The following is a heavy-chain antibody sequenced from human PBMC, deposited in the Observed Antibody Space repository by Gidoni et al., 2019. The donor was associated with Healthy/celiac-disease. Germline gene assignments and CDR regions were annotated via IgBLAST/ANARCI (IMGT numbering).Heavy chain of an antibody. CDR3: ARAAVGSYSSSWYINWFDP. Sequence: QVQLVQSGAEAKKPGASVKVSCKAAGDTFTGYYMHWVRQAPGQGLEWMGWINPNIGVTNYSQKFQGWVTMTRDTSISTAYMELSRLRSDDTAVYYCARAAVGSYSSSWYINWFDPWGQGTLVTVSS. J-gene: IGHJ5*02. D-gene: IGHD6-13*01. V-gene: IGHV1-2*04. CDR1: GDTFTGYY. CDR2: INPNIGVT.